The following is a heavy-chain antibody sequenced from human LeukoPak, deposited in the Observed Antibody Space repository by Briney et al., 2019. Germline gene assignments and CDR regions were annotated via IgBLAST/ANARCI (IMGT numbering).Heavy chain of an antibody. CDR1: GFTFSNYA. D-gene: IGHD4-23*01. Sequence: GGSLRLSCAASGFTFSNYAMSWVRQAPGKGLEWVSSISGSGGSTYYADSVKGRFTISRDNSKNTLYVQMNSLRAEDTAVYYCARDFDSAVGYWGQGTLVAVSS. J-gene: IGHJ4*02. CDR3: ARDFDSAVGY. V-gene: IGHV3-23*01. CDR2: ISGSGGST.